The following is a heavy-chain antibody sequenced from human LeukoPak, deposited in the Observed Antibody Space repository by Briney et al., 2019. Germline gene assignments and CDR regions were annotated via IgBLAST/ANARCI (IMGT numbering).Heavy chain of an antibody. D-gene: IGHD6-6*01. Sequence: GASVKVSCKASGYTFSAYYMYWVRQAPGQGLEWMGWINPISGATNYAQKFQGRVTMTRDTSISTAYVDLSTLTSDDAAVYYCARSYSSSAPHFDSWGQGTLVTVS. CDR2: INPISGAT. CDR1: GYTFSAYY. CDR3: ARSYSSSAPHFDS. J-gene: IGHJ4*02. V-gene: IGHV1-2*02.